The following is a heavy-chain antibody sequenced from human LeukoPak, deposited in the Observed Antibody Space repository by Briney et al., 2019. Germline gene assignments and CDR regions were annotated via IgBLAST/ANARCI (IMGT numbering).Heavy chain of an antibody. Sequence: GGSLRLSCAASGFTVSSNYMSWVRQAPGKGLEWVSVIYSGGSIHYADSVKGRFTISRDNSKNTLYLQMNSLRAEDTAVYYCARDRGGSGYDYWGQGTLVTVSS. CDR3: ARDRGGSGYDY. J-gene: IGHJ4*02. CDR1: GFTVSSNY. CDR2: IYSGGSI. D-gene: IGHD3-3*01. V-gene: IGHV3-53*01.